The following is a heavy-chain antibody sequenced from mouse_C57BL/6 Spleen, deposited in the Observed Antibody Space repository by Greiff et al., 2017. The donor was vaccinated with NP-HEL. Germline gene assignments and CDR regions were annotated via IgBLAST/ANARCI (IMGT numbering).Heavy chain of an antibody. CDR2: ISDGGSYT. CDR3: ARAYDYDEGFAY. D-gene: IGHD2-4*01. J-gene: IGHJ3*01. CDR1: GFTFSSYA. V-gene: IGHV5-4*01. Sequence: EVQLQESGGGLVKPGGSLKLSCAASGFTFSSYAMSWVRQTPEKRLEWVATISDGGSYTYYPDNVKGRFTISRDNAKNNLYLQMSHLKSEDTAMYYCARAYDYDEGFAYWGQGTLVTVSA.